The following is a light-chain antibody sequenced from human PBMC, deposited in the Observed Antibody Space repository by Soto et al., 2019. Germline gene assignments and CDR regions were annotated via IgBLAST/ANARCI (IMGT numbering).Light chain of an antibody. CDR3: SSYSISTAYL. Sequence: ALAQPASVSGSPGQSITISCTGTSSDVGGYDYVSWYQLHPGKAPKLMVFEVNNRPSGVSYRFSGSKSGNTASLTISGLQAEDEADYFCSSYSISTAYLFGTGTKV. V-gene: IGLV2-14*01. CDR1: SSDVGGYDY. J-gene: IGLJ1*01. CDR2: EVN.